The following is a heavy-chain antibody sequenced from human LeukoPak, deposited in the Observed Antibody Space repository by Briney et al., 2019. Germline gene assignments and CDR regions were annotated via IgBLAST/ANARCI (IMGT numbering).Heavy chain of an antibody. J-gene: IGHJ4*02. D-gene: IGHD6-13*01. Sequence: ASVKVSCKASGYTFTSYGISWVRRAPGQGLEWMGWISAYNGNTNYAQKLQGRVTMTTDTSTSTAYMELRSLRSDDTAVYYCARELAAAGTPSYWGQGTLVTVSS. CDR2: ISAYNGNT. V-gene: IGHV1-18*01. CDR1: GYTFTSYG. CDR3: ARELAAAGTPSY.